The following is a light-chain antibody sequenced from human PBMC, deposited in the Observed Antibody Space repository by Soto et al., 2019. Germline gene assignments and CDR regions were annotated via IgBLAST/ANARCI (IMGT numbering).Light chain of an antibody. V-gene: IGLV4-69*01. CDR1: SGHSNYV. CDR3: QTWDTGIRV. J-gene: IGLJ2*01. Sequence: QSVLTQSPSASASLGASVKLTCTLSSGHSNYVIAWHQQQPEKGPRYLMKLYSDGSHSKGDGIPDRFSGSSSGAERYLTISSLQSEDEADYYCQTWDTGIRVFGGGTKLTVL. CDR2: LYSDGSH.